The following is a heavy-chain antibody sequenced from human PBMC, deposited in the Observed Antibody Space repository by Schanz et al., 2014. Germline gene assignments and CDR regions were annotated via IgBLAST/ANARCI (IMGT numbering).Heavy chain of an antibody. Sequence: QVQLVQSGTEVKKPGASVKVSCKASGYTFTSYGISWVRQAPGQGLEWMGWINPNTGGTNFAQKFQGRLTMTRNTSISTAYMELNSLTSEDTAVYYCARVSMEFERGKSYYYYMDVWGRGTTVTVSS. CDR1: GYTFTSYG. CDR2: INPNTGGT. D-gene: IGHD3-10*01. J-gene: IGHJ6*03. V-gene: IGHV1-8*02. CDR3: ARVSMEFERGKSYYYYMDV.